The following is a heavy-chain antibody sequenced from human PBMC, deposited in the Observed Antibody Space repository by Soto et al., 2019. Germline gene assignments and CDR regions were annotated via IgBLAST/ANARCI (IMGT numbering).Heavy chain of an antibody. CDR1: GYTFTRYF. Sequence: ASVKVSCKASGYTFTRYFIHWVRQAPGQGLEWMGIINPSGGSTTHAQKFQGRVTMTVDTSTSTVYMELKRLTSEDTAVYYCARARGYGSCLAFDPWGQGPMFTVSS. V-gene: IGHV1-46*01. CDR3: ARARGYGSCLAFDP. J-gene: IGHJ5*02. D-gene: IGHD5-18*01. CDR2: INPSGGST.